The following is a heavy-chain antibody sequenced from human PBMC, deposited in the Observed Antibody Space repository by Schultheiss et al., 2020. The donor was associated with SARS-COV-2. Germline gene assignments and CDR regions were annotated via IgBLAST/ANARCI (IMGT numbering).Heavy chain of an antibody. V-gene: IGHV3-30*04. J-gene: IGHJ4*02. D-gene: IGHD2-2*02. Sequence: GGSLRLSCSASGFTFSSYAMHWVRQAPGKGLEWVAFIYNDGSNTYYSDSVKGRFTFSRDNAKNSLYLQMNSLRAEDTAVYYCARDRGYCSSTNCYTGPFDYWGQGTLVTVSS. CDR2: IYNDGSNT. CDR3: ARDRGYCSSTNCYTGPFDY. CDR1: GFTFSSYA.